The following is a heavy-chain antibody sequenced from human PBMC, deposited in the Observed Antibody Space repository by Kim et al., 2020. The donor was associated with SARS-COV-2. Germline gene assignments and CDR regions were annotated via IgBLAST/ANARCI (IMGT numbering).Heavy chain of an antibody. J-gene: IGHJ6*02. CDR1: GYSFTSYW. V-gene: IGHV5-10-1*01. CDR3: ARQTGKLPHYGMDV. CDR2: IDPSDSYT. D-gene: IGHD1-1*01. Sequence: GESLKISCKGSGYSFTSYWISWVRQMHGKGLEWMGRIDPSDSYTNYSPSFQGHVTISADKSISTAYLQWSSLKASDTAMYYCARQTGKLPHYGMDVWGQGTTVTVSS.